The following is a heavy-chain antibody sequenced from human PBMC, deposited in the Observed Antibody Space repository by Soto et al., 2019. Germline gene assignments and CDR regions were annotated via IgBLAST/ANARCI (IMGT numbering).Heavy chain of an antibody. D-gene: IGHD3-10*02. J-gene: IGHJ5*02. CDR3: ARQRVLSTNMFITSFDP. V-gene: IGHV4-39*01. CDR2: VYYTETT. CDR1: VGSINSSDHF. Sequence: SETLSITCSLSVGSINSSDHFWAWIRQTPGKGLEWIGSVYYTETTYYNPSLKSPVTISVETSRNTFSLKVNSVTAADTGIYYCARQRVLSTNMFITSFDPWGQGTLVTVSS.